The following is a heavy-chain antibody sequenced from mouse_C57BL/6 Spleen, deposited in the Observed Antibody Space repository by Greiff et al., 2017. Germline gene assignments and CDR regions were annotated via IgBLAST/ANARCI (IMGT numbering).Heavy chain of an antibody. V-gene: IGHV5-9*01. D-gene: IGHD2-2*01. Sequence: EVKLVESGGGLVKPGGSLKLSCAASGFTFSSYTMSWVRQTPEKRLEWVATISGGGGNTYYPDSVKGRFTISSDNAKNTLYLQMSSLRSEDTALYYCARRGGYDNYFDYWGQGTTLTVSS. J-gene: IGHJ2*01. CDR1: GFTFSSYT. CDR2: ISGGGGNT. CDR3: ARRGGYDNYFDY.